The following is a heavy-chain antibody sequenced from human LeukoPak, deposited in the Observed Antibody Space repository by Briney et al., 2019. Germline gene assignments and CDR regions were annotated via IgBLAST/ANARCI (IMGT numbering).Heavy chain of an antibody. D-gene: IGHD2-15*01. J-gene: IGHJ4*02. V-gene: IGHV3-48*01. CDR3: ARDRMGGSFDY. CDR1: GFAFSPYA. CDR2: ITGDSNTI. Sequence: VGSLRLSCAASGFAFSPYAMDWVRQAPGKGLEWVSFITGDSNTIYYADSMKGRFTVSRDNAENSLYLQMNSLSAEDTAVYYCARDRMGGSFDYWGQGTLVTVSS.